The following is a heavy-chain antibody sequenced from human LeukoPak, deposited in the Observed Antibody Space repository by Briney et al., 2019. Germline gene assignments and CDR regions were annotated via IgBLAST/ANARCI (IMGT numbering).Heavy chain of an antibody. CDR3: SKDDCVNGICYFEK. V-gene: IGHV3-23*01. CDR2: ISGSNT. CDR1: GXSFSSNA. Sequence: GGSLRLSWLASGXSFSSNAMNWVRQAPGKGLEWVSGISGSNTYHADSVKGRFTISRDSSKNTMDLQMNNLRAEDTAVYYCSKDDCVNGICYFEKWGQGTLVTVSS. J-gene: IGHJ4*02. D-gene: IGHD2-8*01.